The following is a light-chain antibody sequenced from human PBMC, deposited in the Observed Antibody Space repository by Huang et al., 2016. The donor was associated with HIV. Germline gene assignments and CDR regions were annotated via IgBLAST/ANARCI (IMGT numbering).Light chain of an antibody. J-gene: IGKJ1*01. Sequence: EIVMTQSPATLSVSPGERATLSCRASQSVSSNLAWYQQKPGQPPRLLIYGASTRATGIPARLSGSGSGTEFTITISSLQSEDFAVYYCQQYNNWPPWTFGQGTKVEIK. CDR1: QSVSSN. CDR3: QQYNNWPPWT. V-gene: IGKV3-15*01. CDR2: GAS.